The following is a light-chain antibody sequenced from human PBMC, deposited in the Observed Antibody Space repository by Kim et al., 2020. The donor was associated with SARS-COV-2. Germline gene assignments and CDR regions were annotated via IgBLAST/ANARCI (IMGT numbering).Light chain of an antibody. J-gene: IGLJ1*01. CDR3: QSADSSGTYV. CDR1: ALPEQH. CDR2: KDS. Sequence: PRQTAMFPCSGVALPEQHASWFQQKSGQAPCLVIYKDSERPSGIPERFSGSSSGTTVTLTISGVQAEDDADYYCQSADSSGTYVFGSGTKVTV. V-gene: IGLV3-25*03.